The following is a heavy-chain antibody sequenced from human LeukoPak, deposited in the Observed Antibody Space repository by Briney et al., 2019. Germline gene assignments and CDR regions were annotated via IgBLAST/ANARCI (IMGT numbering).Heavy chain of an antibody. CDR2: FYPEDGET. D-gene: IGHD6-13*01. V-gene: IGHV1-24*01. Sequence: MXXVRQAPGKGLEGRGGFYPEDGETIYAQKFQGRVTMTEYTSTDTAYMELSSLRSEDTAVYYCATDRYSSSWYYFDYWGQGTLVTVSS. CDR3: ATDRYSSSWYYFDY. J-gene: IGHJ4*02.